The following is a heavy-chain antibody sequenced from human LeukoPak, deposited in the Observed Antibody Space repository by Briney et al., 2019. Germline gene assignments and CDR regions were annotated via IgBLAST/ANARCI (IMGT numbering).Heavy chain of an antibody. V-gene: IGHV4-38-2*02. Sequence: SETLSLTCTVSGYSISSGYYWGWIRQPPGKGLEWIGSIYHSGSTYYNPSLKSRVTISVDTSENQFSLKLSSVTAADTAVYYCARDLNYYDFWSGYYYFDYWGQGTLVTVSS. CDR3: ARDLNYYDFWSGYYYFDY. D-gene: IGHD3-3*01. CDR1: GYSISSGYY. CDR2: IYHSGST. J-gene: IGHJ4*02.